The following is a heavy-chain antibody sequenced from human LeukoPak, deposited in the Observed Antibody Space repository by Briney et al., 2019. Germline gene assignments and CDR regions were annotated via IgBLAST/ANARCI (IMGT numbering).Heavy chain of an antibody. V-gene: IGHV4-59*08. CDR3: ARAIASSGSRLFDY. J-gene: IGHJ4*02. CDR2: IYYSGST. D-gene: IGHD3-10*01. CDR1: GGSINNYY. Sequence: SETLSLTCTVSGGSINNYYWSWIRQPPGKGLEWIGYIYYSGSTNYNPSLKSRVTISVDTSKNQFSLRLSSVTAADTAVYYCARAIASSGSRLFDYWGQGTLVTVSS.